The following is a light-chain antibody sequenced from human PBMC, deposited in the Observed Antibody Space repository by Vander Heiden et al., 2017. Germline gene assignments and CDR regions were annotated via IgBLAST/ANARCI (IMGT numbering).Light chain of an antibody. Sequence: SYVLTQPPSVSVAPGQTATITCGGNDIGSKNVHWYQQKSGQAPVLVVYDDRDRPSGIPERISGSNSGNTATLTISGVEAGDEADYYCQVWDSNSFHVFGTGTTVTVL. CDR2: DDR. CDR3: QVWDSNSFHV. CDR1: DIGSKN. V-gene: IGLV3-21*02. J-gene: IGLJ1*01.